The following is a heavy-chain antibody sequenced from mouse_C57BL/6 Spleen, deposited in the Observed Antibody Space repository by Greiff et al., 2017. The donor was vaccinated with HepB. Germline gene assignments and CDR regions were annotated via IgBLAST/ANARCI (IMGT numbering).Heavy chain of an antibody. Sequence: EVKLQESGPGLVKPSQSLSLTCSVTGYSITSGYYWNWIRQFPGNKLEWMGYISYDGSNNYNPSLKNRISITRDTSKNQFFLKLNSVTTEDTATYYCARRGYGNLYAMDYWGQGTSVTVSS. V-gene: IGHV3-6*01. CDR1: GYSITSGYY. J-gene: IGHJ4*01. CDR2: ISYDGSN. CDR3: ARRGYGNLYAMDY. D-gene: IGHD2-10*02.